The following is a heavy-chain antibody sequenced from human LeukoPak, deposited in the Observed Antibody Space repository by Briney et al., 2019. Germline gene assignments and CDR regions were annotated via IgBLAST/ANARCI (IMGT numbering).Heavy chain of an antibody. CDR1: GFTFDDYA. D-gene: IGHD6-13*01. CDR3: AKNGQQLAPYYYYGMDV. CDR2: ISWNSGSI. Sequence: PGRSLRLSCAAFGFTFDDYAMHWVRQAPGKGLEWVSGISWNSGSIGYADSVKGRFTISRDNAKNSLYLQMNSLRAEDTALYYCAKNGQQLAPYYYYGMDVWGQGTTVTVSS. V-gene: IGHV3-9*01. J-gene: IGHJ6*02.